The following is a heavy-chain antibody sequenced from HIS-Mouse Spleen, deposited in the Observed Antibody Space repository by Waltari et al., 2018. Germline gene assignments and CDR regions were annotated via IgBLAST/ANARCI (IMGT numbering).Heavy chain of an antibody. D-gene: IGHD3-10*01. Sequence: QVQLVQSGAEVKKPGASVKVSCKASGYTFTGYYMLWVRQAPGQGLEWMGWINPNSGGTNYAQKFQGRVTMTRDTSISTAYMELSRLRSDDTAVYYCARDYYGSGSYYYYYGMDVWGQGTTVTVSS. CDR3: ARDYYGSGSYYYYYGMDV. V-gene: IGHV1-2*02. CDR2: INPNSGGT. CDR1: GYTFTGYY. J-gene: IGHJ6*02.